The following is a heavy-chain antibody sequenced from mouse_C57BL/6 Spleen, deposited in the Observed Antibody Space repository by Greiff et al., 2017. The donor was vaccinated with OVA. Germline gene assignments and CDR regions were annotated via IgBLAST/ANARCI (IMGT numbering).Heavy chain of an antibody. D-gene: IGHD2-1*01. CDR3: ARGGNYGYAMDY. CDR1: GYTFTDYY. CDR2: INPYNGGT. V-gene: IGHV1-19*01. J-gene: IGHJ4*01. Sequence: EVQLQQSGPVLVKPGASVKMSCKASGYTFTDYYMNWVKQSHGKSLEWIGVINPYNGGTSYNQKFKGKATLTVDKSSSTADMELNSLTSEDSAVYYCARGGNYGYAMDYWGQGTSVTVSS.